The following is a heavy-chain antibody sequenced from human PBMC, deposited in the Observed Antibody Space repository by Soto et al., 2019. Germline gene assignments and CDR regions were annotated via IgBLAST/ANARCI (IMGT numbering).Heavy chain of an antibody. CDR2: IYPGDSDT. V-gene: IGHV5-51*01. Sequence: PGESLKISCKGSGYRFTSYWIGWVRPMPGKGLEWMGIIYPGDSDTRYSPSFQGQVTISADKSISTAYLQWSSLKASDTAMYYCARGYYDFWSGSNWFDPWGQGTLVTVSS. CDR1: GYRFTSYW. J-gene: IGHJ5*02. CDR3: ARGYYDFWSGSNWFDP. D-gene: IGHD3-3*01.